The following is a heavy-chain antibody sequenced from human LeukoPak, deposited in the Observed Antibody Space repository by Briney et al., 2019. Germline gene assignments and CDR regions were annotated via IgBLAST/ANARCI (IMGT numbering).Heavy chain of an antibody. CDR3: AKDTGNGWYVGFDY. Sequence: GRSLRLSCAASGFNFNDYAMHWVRQAPGKGLEWVSGITWNSDTRNYADSVKGRFTISRDNAKNSLYLQMNSLRVEDTAFYYCAKDTGNGWYVGFDYWGQGTQVTVSS. V-gene: IGHV3-9*01. CDR2: ITWNSDTR. D-gene: IGHD6-19*01. J-gene: IGHJ4*02. CDR1: GFNFNDYA.